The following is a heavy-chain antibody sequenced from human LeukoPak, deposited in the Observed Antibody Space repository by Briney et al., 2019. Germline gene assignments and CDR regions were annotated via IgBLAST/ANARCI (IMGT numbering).Heavy chain of an antibody. CDR2: MYSRGDT. CDR3: ARDAPQVPAAGVLAS. D-gene: IGHD6-13*01. V-gene: IGHV3-53*01. J-gene: IGHJ5*02. Sequence: PGGSLRLSCAASGFTFSSYWMSWVRQAPGKGLEWASVMYSRGDTYYANSVKGRFTFSRDISKNTLYLQMNGLRVEDTAMYYCARDAPQVPAAGVLASWGQGTLVIVSS. CDR1: GFTFSSYW.